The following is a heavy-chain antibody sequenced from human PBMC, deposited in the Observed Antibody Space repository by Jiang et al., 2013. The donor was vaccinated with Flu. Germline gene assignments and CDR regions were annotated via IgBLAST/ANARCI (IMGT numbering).Heavy chain of an antibody. D-gene: IGHD3-22*01. CDR1: GGSISSSY. CDR2: IYYSGST. V-gene: IGHV4-59*01. J-gene: IGHJ5*02. Sequence: GSGLVKPSETLSLTCTVSGGSISSSYWSWIRQPPGKGLEWIGYIYYSGSTNYNPSLKSRVTISVDTSKNQFSLKLSSVTAADTAVYYCAKMYYYYSSDYRFNWFDPWGQGTLVTVSS. CDR3: AKMYYYYSSDYRFNWFDP.